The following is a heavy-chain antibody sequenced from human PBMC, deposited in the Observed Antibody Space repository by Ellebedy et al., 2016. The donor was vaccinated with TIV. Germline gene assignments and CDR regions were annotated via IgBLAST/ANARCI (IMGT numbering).Heavy chain of an antibody. CDR3: ARAGDPDKIIPTLYYYGMDV. D-gene: IGHD2-2*02. CDR1: GGTFSSYA. Sequence: SVKVSCXASGGTFSSYAISWVRQAPGQGLEWMGGIIPIFGTANYAQKFQGRVTITADESTSTAYMELSSLRSEDTAVYYCARAGDPDKIIPTLYYYGMDVWGQGTTVTVSS. V-gene: IGHV1-69*13. CDR2: IIPIFGTA. J-gene: IGHJ6*02.